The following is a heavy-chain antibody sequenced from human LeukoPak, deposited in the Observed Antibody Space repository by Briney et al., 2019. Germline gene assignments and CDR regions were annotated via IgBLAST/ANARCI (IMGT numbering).Heavy chain of an antibody. CDR1: GFTFSSYA. V-gene: IGHV3-23*01. CDR3: ANLAAAMVTYLLDY. J-gene: IGHJ4*02. D-gene: IGHD5-18*01. CDR2: ISGSGGTT. Sequence: GSLRLSCAASGFTFSSYAMSWVRQAPGKGLEWASVISGSGGTTYYADSVKGRFTISRNNSKNTLYLQMNSLRAEDTAVYYCANLAAAMVTYLLDYWGQGTLVTVSS.